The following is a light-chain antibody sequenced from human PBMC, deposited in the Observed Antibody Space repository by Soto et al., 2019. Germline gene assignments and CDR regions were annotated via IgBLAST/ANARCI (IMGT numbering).Light chain of an antibody. CDR3: QQFNTYSPET. V-gene: IGKV1-5*01. CDR1: QNIGNW. Sequence: DIQMTHSPSTLSASVGDRVTITCRASQNIGNWLAWYQQHPGQAPKLLIYEASTLESGVPSRFSGSGSGTEFTLTISSLQPGDFATYYCQQFNTYSPETFGQGTKVDIK. J-gene: IGKJ1*01. CDR2: EAS.